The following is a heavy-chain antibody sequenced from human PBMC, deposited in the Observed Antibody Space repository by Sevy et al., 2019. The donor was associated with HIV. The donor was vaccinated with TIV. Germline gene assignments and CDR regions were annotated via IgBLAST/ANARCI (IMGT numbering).Heavy chain of an antibody. J-gene: IGHJ6*02. CDR1: GFTFSSFG. V-gene: IGHV3-30*18. CDR3: AKVLDYFDSSADPSSLMYNSYYGLED. CDR2: ISYDGSNK. D-gene: IGHD3-22*01. Sequence: GGSLRLSCAASGFTFSSFGMHWVRQAPGKGLEWVSFISYDGSNKKYADSVKGRLTVSRDKSKNTLYLQMNSLRAEDTAVYYCAKVLDYFDSSADPSSLMYNSYYGLEDWGPGTTVTVSS.